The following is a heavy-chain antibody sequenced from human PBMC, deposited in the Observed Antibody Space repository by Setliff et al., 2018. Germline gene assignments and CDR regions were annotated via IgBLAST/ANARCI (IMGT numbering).Heavy chain of an antibody. Sequence: GESLKISCAASGFTFSGSEIHWVRQASGKGLEWVGRIRSKADKYATDYGASAKGRFIISRDDSKKTAYLQMNSLRAEDTAVYYCATKAVAGTGGQGTLVTVSS. CDR3: ATKAVAGT. V-gene: IGHV3-73*01. J-gene: IGHJ4*02. CDR2: IRSKADKYAT. CDR1: GFTFSGSE. D-gene: IGHD6-19*01.